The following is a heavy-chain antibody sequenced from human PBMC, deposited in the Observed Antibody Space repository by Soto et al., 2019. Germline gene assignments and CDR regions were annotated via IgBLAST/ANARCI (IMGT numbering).Heavy chain of an antibody. CDR1: GGSISSYY. V-gene: IGHV4-59*01. CDR3: ARDQGSGYYPRAEYFQH. J-gene: IGHJ1*01. D-gene: IGHD3-22*01. Sequence: SETLSLTCTVSGGSISSYYWSWIRQPPGKGLEWIGYIYYSGSTNYNPSLKSRVTISVDTSKNQFSLKLSSVTAADTAVYYCARDQGSGYYPRAEYFQHWGQGTLVTVSS. CDR2: IYYSGST.